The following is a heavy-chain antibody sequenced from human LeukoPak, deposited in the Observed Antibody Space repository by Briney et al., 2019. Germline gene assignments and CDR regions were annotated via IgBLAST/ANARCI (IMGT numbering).Heavy chain of an antibody. Sequence: SVKVSCKASGGTFSSYAISWVRQAPGQGLEWMGGIIPIFGTANYAQKFQGRVTITADESTSTAYMELSSLRSEDTAVYYCAPATLRLGELLPNWFDPWGQGTPVTVSS. CDR2: IIPIFGTA. V-gene: IGHV1-69*13. CDR3: APATLRLGELLPNWFDP. J-gene: IGHJ5*02. D-gene: IGHD3-16*01. CDR1: GGTFSSYA.